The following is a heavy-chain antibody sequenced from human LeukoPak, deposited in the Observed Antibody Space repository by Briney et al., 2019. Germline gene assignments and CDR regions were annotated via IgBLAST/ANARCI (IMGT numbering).Heavy chain of an antibody. J-gene: IGHJ5*02. Sequence: ASVKVSCKASGYTFTSYGISWVRQAPGQGLEWMGWISAYNGNTNYAQKLQGRVTMTTDTSTSTAYMELRSPRSDDTAVYYCARVGYDFWSGYSNWFDPWGQGTLVTVSS. CDR2: ISAYNGNT. CDR1: GYTFTSYG. V-gene: IGHV1-18*01. D-gene: IGHD3-3*01. CDR3: ARVGYDFWSGYSNWFDP.